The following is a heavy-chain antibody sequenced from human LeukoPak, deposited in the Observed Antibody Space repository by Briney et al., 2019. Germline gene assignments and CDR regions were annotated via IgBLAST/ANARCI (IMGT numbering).Heavy chain of an antibody. D-gene: IGHD3-10*01. CDR1: GFTFTSYY. V-gene: IGHV3-74*01. Sequence: PGGSLRLSCAASGFTFTSYYMHWVRQAPGKGLVWVSRSGDGSNTIYADSVKGRFTISRDNAKNTVYLQMNSLRAEDTAVYYCARDHALYYYGSGSYNDYWGQGTLVTVSS. CDR3: ARDHALYYYGSGSYNDY. CDR2: SGDGSNT. J-gene: IGHJ4*02.